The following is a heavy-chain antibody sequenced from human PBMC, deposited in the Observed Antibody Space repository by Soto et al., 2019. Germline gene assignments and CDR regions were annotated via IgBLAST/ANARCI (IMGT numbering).Heavy chain of an antibody. J-gene: IGHJ1*01. CDR2: INPSGGST. V-gene: IGHV1-46*01. CDR3: ARADYYDSSGFYYDC. CDR1: GYIFTNHY. Sequence: QVQLVQSGAEVKKPGASVKVSCKASGYIFTNHYIHWVRQAPGQGLEWMGIINPSGGSTNYLQKFQGRTTMTRDTSTSRGYMELSSLRSEDTAVYCCARADYYDSSGFYYDCWGQGSLVTVSS. D-gene: IGHD3-22*01.